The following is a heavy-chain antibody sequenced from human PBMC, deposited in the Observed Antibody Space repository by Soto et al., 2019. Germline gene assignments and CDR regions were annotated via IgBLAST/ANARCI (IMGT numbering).Heavy chain of an antibody. Sequence: AGGSLRLSCAASGFTFSDYYMSWIRQAPGKGLEWVSNISSSGSTIYYADSVKGRFTISRDNAKNSLYLQMNSLRAEDTAVYYCASVVVITKSSDYWGQGTLVTVSS. D-gene: IGHD3-22*01. CDR1: GFTFSDYY. CDR3: ASVVVITKSSDY. J-gene: IGHJ4*02. CDR2: ISSSGSTI. V-gene: IGHV3-11*01.